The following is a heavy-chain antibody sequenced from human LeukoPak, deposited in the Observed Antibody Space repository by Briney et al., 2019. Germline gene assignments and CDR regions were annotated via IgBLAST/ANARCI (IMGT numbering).Heavy chain of an antibody. CDR3: AREEWLSQYNWFDP. D-gene: IGHD3-3*01. CDR2: IYYTGST. Sequence: SWVRQPPGKGLEWIGAIYYTGSTNYNPSLMSRVTISVDKSKNRFSLKLSSVTAADTAVYYCAREEWLSQYNWFDPWGQGTLVTVSS. J-gene: IGHJ5*02. V-gene: IGHV4-4*02.